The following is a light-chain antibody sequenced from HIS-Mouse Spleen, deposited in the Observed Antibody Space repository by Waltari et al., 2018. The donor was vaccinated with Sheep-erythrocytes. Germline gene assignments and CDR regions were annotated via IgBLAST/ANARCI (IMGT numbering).Light chain of an antibody. Sequence: QSALTQPRSVSGSPGQSVTISCTGTSSDVGGYNYVSWYQQHPGKAPKLMIYDVSKRPSGFPVRFSGSKSGHTASLTISGLQAEDEADYYCCSYAGSYNHVFATGTKVTVL. CDR1: SSDVGGYNY. J-gene: IGLJ1*01. CDR3: CSYAGSYNHV. CDR2: DVS. V-gene: IGLV2-11*01.